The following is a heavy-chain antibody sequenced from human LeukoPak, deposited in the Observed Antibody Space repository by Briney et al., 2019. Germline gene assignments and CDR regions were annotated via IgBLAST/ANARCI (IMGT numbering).Heavy chain of an antibody. Sequence: GGSLRLSCAASGFTFSAYSMNWVRQAPGKGLEWVAVISYDGSNKYYADSVKGRFTISRDNSKNTLYLQMNSLRAEDTAVCYCARTTPDSYGDYSQAELDYWGQGTLVTVSS. J-gene: IGHJ4*02. CDR3: ARTTPDSYGDYSQAELDY. CDR1: GFTFSAYS. D-gene: IGHD4-17*01. V-gene: IGHV3-30*03. CDR2: ISYDGSNK.